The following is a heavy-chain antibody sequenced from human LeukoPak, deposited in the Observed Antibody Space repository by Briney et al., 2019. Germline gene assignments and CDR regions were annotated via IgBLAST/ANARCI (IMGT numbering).Heavy chain of an antibody. J-gene: IGHJ4*02. D-gene: IGHD5-12*01. CDR3: ARSRIVAPGECRY. CDR2: INSDGSSA. V-gene: IGHV3-74*01. CDR1: GVTISSYW. Sequence: GGALRLSCAASGVTISSYWMHWVRHEPGKRLVWVSRINSDGSSASNADSLKGRFTISRDNAKNTLYLQMNRLGVVDTAVYYCARSRIVAPGECRYWGQGNVVTVSS.